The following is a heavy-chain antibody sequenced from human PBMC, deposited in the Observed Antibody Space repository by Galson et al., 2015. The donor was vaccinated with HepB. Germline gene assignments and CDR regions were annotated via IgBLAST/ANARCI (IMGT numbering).Heavy chain of an antibody. V-gene: IGHV3-33*01. CDR3: ARDEDENYYYMDV. CDR1: GFTFSSYG. J-gene: IGHJ6*03. Sequence: SLRLSCAASGFTFSSYGMHWVRQAPGKGLEWVAVIWYDGSNKYYADSVKGRFTISRDNSKNTLYLQMNSLRAEDTAVYYCARDEDENYYYMDVWGKGTTVTVSS. CDR2: IWYDGSNK.